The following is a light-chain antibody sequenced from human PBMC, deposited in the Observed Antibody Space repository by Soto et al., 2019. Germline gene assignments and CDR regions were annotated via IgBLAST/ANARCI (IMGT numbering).Light chain of an antibody. CDR1: QSVSSN. CDR2: GAS. Sequence: EIVMTQSPATLSVSPGERATLSCRASQSVSSNLAWYQQKPGQAPRLLIYGASTRATGIPARFSGSGSGTESTLTISSLQSEDFAVYYCQQYNNWPPLTFGGGTMVEIK. V-gene: IGKV3-15*01. CDR3: QQYNNWPPLT. J-gene: IGKJ4*01.